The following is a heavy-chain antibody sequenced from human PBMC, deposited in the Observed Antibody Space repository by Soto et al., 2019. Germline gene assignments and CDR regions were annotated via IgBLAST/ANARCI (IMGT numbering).Heavy chain of an antibody. Sequence: NPGGSLRLSCAASGFRVTGFYMAWVRQTPGKGLEWISYISTSGTNEFYADSVKGRFTISRDNARASLYLQMNSLTGEDTALYFCARAAVRVSRLDFWAQGALVTVSS. J-gene: IGHJ4*02. CDR1: GFRVTGFY. CDR2: ISTSGTNE. D-gene: IGHD3-10*01. CDR3: ARAAVRVSRLDF. V-gene: IGHV3-11*01.